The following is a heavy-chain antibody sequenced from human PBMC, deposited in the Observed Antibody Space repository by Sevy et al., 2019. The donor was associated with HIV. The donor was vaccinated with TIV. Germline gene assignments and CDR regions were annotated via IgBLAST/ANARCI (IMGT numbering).Heavy chain of an antibody. CDR1: GFTFSDHY. Sequence: GGSLRLSCVASGFTFSDHYMEWVRQAPGKGLEWVGRTRNKADGYTKEYAGYVKGRFTISRDESKNSMYVQMNSLKAEDTAVYYCATHAGIAAAGRVFDYWGQGTLVTVSS. J-gene: IGHJ4*02. CDR2: TRNKADGYTK. CDR3: ATHAGIAAAGRVFDY. V-gene: IGHV3-72*01. D-gene: IGHD6-13*01.